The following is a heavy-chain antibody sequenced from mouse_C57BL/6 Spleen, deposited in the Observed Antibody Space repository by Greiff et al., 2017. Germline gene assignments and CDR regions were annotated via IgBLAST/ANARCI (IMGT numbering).Heavy chain of an antibody. CDR3: ARRNSGYVGFDY. J-gene: IGHJ2*01. V-gene: IGHV1-42*01. D-gene: IGHD3-2*02. Sequence: EVQLQQSGPELVKPGASVKISCKASGYSFTGYYMNWVKQSPEKSLEWVGEINPSTGGTTYNQKFKAKATLTVDKSSSTAYMQLKSLTSEDSAVYYCARRNSGYVGFDYWGQGTTLTVSS. CDR2: INPSTGGT. CDR1: GYSFTGYY.